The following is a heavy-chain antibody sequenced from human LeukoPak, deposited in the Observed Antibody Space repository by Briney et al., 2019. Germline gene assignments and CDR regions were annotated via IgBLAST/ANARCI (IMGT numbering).Heavy chain of an antibody. CDR2: ISAYNGNT. Sequence: VASVKVSCKASGYAFTHYGISWVRQAPGQGLEWMGWISAYNGNTNYAQKLQGRVTMTTDTSTSTAYMELRSLRSDDTAVYYCAREGVVAATWIDYYYGMDVWGQGTTVTVSS. V-gene: IGHV1-18*01. D-gene: IGHD2-15*01. CDR3: AREGVVAATWIDYYYGMDV. J-gene: IGHJ6*02. CDR1: GYAFTHYG.